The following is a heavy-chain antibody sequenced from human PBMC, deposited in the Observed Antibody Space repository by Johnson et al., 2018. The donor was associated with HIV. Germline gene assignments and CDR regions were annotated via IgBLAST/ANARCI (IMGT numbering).Heavy chain of an antibody. CDR1: GFTFSDYW. CDR2: IKQDGSDK. V-gene: IGHV3-7*02. Sequence: VQLVESGGTLVQPGGSLRLSCVASGFTFSDYWMSWVRQAPGKGLEWVANIKQDGSDKYNADSVKGRFTISRDNAKNSLYLQMNSLRAEDTAVYYCASLSSSGAFDIWGQGTMVTVSS. CDR3: ASLSSSGAFDI. D-gene: IGHD6-6*01. J-gene: IGHJ3*02.